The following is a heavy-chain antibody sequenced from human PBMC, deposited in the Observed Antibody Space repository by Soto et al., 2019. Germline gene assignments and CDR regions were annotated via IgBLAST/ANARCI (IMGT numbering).Heavy chain of an antibody. CDR3: ARALLVPADHYYYGMDV. V-gene: IGHV4-31*03. CDR2: IYYSGST. J-gene: IGHJ6*02. CDR1: GGSISSGGYY. Sequence: SETLSLTCTVSGGSISSGGYYWGWIRQHPGKGLEWIGYIYYSGSTYYNPSLKSRVTISVDTSKNHFSLELASVTAADTAVFYCARALLVPADHYYYGMDVWGPGTTVTVSS. D-gene: IGHD2-2*01.